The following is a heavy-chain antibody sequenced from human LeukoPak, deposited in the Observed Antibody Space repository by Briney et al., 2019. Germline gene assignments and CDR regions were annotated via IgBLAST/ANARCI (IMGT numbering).Heavy chain of an antibody. CDR3: ARNYGGNPFDY. Sequence: GASVKVSCTASGYTFTGYYMHWVRQAPGQGLEWMGRINPNSGGTNYAQKLQGRVTMTTDTSTSTAYMELRSLRSDDTAVYYCARNYGGNPFDYWGQGTLVTVSS. CDR1: GYTFTGYY. D-gene: IGHD4-23*01. V-gene: IGHV1-2*06. CDR2: INPNSGGT. J-gene: IGHJ4*02.